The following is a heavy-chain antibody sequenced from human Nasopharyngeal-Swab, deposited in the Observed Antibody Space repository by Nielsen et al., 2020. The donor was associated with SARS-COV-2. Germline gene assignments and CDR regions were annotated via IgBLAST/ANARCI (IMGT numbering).Heavy chain of an antibody. D-gene: IGHD1-26*01. V-gene: IGHV3-23*01. CDR2: VSGRGST. Sequence: WIRQPPGKGLEWVSSVSGRGSTYYADSVKGRFTISRDISKNTLYLQMNSLGAEDTAVYYCAKDRNSAYYYYYMDVWGKGTTVTVSS. J-gene: IGHJ6*03. CDR3: AKDRNSAYYYYYMDV.